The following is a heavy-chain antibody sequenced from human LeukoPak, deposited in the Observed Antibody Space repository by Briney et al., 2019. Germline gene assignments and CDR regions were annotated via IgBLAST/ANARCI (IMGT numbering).Heavy chain of an antibody. D-gene: IGHD3-16*01. CDR3: ARGRFWGDYCYYYMDV. J-gene: IGHJ6*03. CDR2: IIPILGIA. CDR1: GGTFSSYA. Sequence: SVKVSCKASGGTFSSYAISWVRQAPGQGLEWMGRIIPILGIANYAQKFQGRVTIAADKSTSTAYMELSSLRSEDTAVYYCARGRFWGDYCYYYMDVWGKGTTVTVSS. V-gene: IGHV1-69*04.